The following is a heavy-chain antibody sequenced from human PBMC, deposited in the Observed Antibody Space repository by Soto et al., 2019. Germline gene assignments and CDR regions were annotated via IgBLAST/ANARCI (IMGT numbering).Heavy chain of an antibody. V-gene: IGHV3-23*01. CDR3: AKTIYDFWSGLDY. Sequence: EVQLLESGGGLVQPGGSLRLSCAASGFTFSSYAMTWVRQAPGKWLEWISTISGTTDSSFYADSVKGRFTISRDNSKNTLYLQMSSLRAEDTAVYYCAKTIYDFWSGLDYWGRGTLVTVSS. J-gene: IGHJ4*02. CDR2: ISGTTDSS. CDR1: GFTFSSYA. D-gene: IGHD3-3*01.